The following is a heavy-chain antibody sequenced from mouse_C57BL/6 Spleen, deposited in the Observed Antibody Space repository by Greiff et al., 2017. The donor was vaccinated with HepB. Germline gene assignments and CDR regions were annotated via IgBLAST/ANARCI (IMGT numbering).Heavy chain of an antibody. CDR3: AREGYYDYDRAWFAY. J-gene: IGHJ3*01. CDR1: DYTFTSYW. Sequence: VQLQQPGAELVRPGSSVKLSCKASDYTFTSYWMHWVKQRPIQGLEWIGNIDPSDSETHYNQKFKDKATLTVDKSSSTAYMQLSSLTSEDSAVYYCAREGYYDYDRAWFAYWGQGTLVTVSA. V-gene: IGHV1-52*01. CDR2: IDPSDSET. D-gene: IGHD2-4*01.